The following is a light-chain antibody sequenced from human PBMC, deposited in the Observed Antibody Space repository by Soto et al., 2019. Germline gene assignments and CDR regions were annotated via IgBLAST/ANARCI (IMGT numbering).Light chain of an antibody. Sequence: DLQMTQSPSSLSASVGDRVTITCRASQDINIHLAWFQQKPGKAPKSLIYAASRLQSGVPSKFSGSGSGTDFTLTISSLQPEDFATYSCLQYATFPYTFGQGTKLEIK. CDR3: LQYATFPYT. CDR2: AAS. J-gene: IGKJ2*01. V-gene: IGKV1-16*02. CDR1: QDINIH.